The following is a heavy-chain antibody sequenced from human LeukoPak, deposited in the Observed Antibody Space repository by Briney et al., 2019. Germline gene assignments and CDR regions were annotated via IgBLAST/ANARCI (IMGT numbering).Heavy chain of an antibody. CDR2: IYPYDSDT. CDR1: GYSFPSYW. V-gene: IGHV5-51*01. Sequence: GESLKISCKVSGYSFPSYWIGWVRQMPGKGLEWLGFIYPYDSDTRYSPSFQGQVSISADKSISTAYLQWSSLKASDTAIYYCARPIPYGSGTYYFDYWGQGALVTVSS. D-gene: IGHD3-10*01. J-gene: IGHJ4*02. CDR3: ARPIPYGSGTYYFDY.